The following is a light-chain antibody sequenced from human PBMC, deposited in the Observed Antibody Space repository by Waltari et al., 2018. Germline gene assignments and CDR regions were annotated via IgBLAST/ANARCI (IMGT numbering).Light chain of an antibody. CDR1: QSILNVSNNEDC. J-gene: IGKJ4*01. V-gene: IGKV4-1*01. Sequence: DIVMTQSPDSLAGSLGGRATIHCRSSQSILNVSNNEDCLAWYQLKPGQPPNLLIFWASTRESGVPDRFSGGRSGSDFTLTITSLRPEDVALYFCQQYFSRPFSFGGGTKVEIK. CDR3: QQYFSRPFS. CDR2: WAS.